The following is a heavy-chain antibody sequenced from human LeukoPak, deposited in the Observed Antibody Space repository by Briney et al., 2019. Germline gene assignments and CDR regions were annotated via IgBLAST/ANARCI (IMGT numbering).Heavy chain of an antibody. J-gene: IGHJ5*02. CDR2: ISWNSGSI. V-gene: IGHV3-9*01. CDR1: GFTFDDYG. Sequence: GRSLRLSCAASGFTFDDYGMHWVRQAPGKGLEWVSGISWNSGSIGYADSVKGRFTISRDNAKNSLYLQMNSLRAEDTALYYCAKASGSSGYYPFDPWGQGTLVTVSS. CDR3: AKASGSSGYYPFDP. D-gene: IGHD3-22*01.